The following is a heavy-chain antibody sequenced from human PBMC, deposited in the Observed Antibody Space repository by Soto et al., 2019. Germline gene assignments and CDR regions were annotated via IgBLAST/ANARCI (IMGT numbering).Heavy chain of an antibody. CDR1: GGSISSGGYS. Sequence: SETLSLTCAVSGGSISSGGYSWSWIRQPPGKGLEWIGYIYHSGSTNYNPSLKSRVTISVDKSKNQFSLKLSSVTAADTAVYYWARGREIVGAPLGVFDMWGQGTMVTVSS. V-gene: IGHV4-30-2*01. J-gene: IGHJ3*02. CDR2: IYHSGST. D-gene: IGHD1-26*01. CDR3: ARGREIVGAPLGVFDM.